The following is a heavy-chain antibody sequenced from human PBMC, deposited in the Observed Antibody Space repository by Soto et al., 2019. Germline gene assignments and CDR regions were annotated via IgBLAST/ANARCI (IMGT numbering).Heavy chain of an antibody. CDR2: IYDGGRT. J-gene: IGHJ4*02. D-gene: IGHD7-27*01. CDR3: DRGPSGDKVDS. CDR1: GGSISTVDYW. Sequence: QVQLQESGPGLVKPSQTLSLTCTVSGGSISTVDYWWSWIRQSPDMGLEWIGHIYDGGRTYNNPSLESRVTMSVDTSKSPLSLTLSSVSAADTAVYYCDRGPSGDKVDSWGQGTLVTVSS. V-gene: IGHV4-30-4*01.